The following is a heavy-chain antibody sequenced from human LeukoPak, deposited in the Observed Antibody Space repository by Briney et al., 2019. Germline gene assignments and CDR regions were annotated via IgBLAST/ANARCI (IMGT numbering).Heavy chain of an antibody. V-gene: IGHV3-48*02. J-gene: IGHJ4*02. D-gene: IGHD5-24*01. CDR1: GFTFNSYS. CDR3: ARDSRWAFDY. CDR2: ISSSSSTI. Sequence: PGGSLRLSCAASGFTFNSYSMNWVRQPPGKGLEWVSYISSSSSTIYYADSVKGRFTISRDNAKNSLYLQMNSLTDEDTAVYYCARDSRWAFDYWGQGTLVTVSS.